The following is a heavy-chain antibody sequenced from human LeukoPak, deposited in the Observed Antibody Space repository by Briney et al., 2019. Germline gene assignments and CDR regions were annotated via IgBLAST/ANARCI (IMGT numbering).Heavy chain of an antibody. V-gene: IGHV4-34*01. J-gene: IGHJ6*02. CDR1: GGSFSGYY. CDR2: INHSGST. D-gene: IGHD4-17*01. Sequence: PSETLSLTCAVYGGSFSGYYWSWIRQPPGKGLEWIGEINHSGSTNYNPSLKSRVTISVDTSKNQFSLKLSSVTAADTAVYYCARGGHDYGDYVGDYYVMDVWGQGTTVTVSS. CDR3: ARGGHDYGDYVGDYYVMDV.